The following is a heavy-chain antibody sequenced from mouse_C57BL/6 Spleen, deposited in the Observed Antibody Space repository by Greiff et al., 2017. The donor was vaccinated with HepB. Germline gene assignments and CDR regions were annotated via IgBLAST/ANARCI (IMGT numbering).Heavy chain of an antibody. D-gene: IGHD3-3*01. V-gene: IGHV3-1*01. Sequence: EVKLQESGPGMVKPSQSLSLTCTVTGYSITSGYDWHWIRHFPGNKLEWMGYISYSGSTNYNPSLKSRISITHDTSKNHFFLKLNSVTTEDTATYYCARDRDTTGYFDVWGTGTTVTVSS. J-gene: IGHJ1*03. CDR3: ARDRDTTGYFDV. CDR2: ISYSGST. CDR1: GYSITSGYD.